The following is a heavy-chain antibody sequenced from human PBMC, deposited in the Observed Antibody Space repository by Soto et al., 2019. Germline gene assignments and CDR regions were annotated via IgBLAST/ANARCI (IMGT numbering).Heavy chain of an antibody. Sequence: EVQLVESGGGLVQPGGSLRLSCAASGFTFSRYWLSWVRQAPGKGLEWVANIKHDGSEQYYLESVKGRFTISRDNGKNSLYLQMNSLRAEDAALYYCTRDDEVFFESWGQGTLVTVSS. CDR3: TRDDEVFFES. V-gene: IGHV3-7*01. CDR2: IKHDGSEQ. J-gene: IGHJ4*01. CDR1: GFTFSRYW.